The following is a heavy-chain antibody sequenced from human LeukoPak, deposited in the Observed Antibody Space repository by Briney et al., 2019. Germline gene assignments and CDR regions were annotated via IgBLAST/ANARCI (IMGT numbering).Heavy chain of an antibody. Sequence: SVKVSCKASGFTFTSSAIQWVRQARGQRLEWIGWIVVGSGNTNYAQKFQERVTITRDMSTSTAYMELSSLRSEDTAVYYCAADASDSSGYVFDYWGQGTLVTVSS. V-gene: IGHV1-58*02. J-gene: IGHJ4*02. D-gene: IGHD3-22*01. CDR3: AADASDSSGYVFDY. CDR2: IVVGSGNT. CDR1: GFTFTSSA.